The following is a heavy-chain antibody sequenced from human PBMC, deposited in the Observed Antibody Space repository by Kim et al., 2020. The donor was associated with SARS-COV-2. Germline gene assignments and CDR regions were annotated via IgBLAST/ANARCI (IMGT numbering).Heavy chain of an antibody. CDR2: IYYSGST. D-gene: IGHD5-12*01. V-gene: IGHV4-39*01. CDR3: AGQTRDGYNEALFDY. Sequence: SETLSLTCTVSGGSISSSSYYWGWIRQPPGKGLEWIGSIYYSGSTYYNPSLKSRVTISVDTSKNQFSLKLSSVTAADTAVYYCAGQTRDGYNEALFDYWGQGTLVPVSS. CDR1: GGSISSSSYY. J-gene: IGHJ4*02.